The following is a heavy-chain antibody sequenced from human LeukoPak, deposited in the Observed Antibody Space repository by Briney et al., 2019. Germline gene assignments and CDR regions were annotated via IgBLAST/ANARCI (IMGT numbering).Heavy chain of an antibody. CDR2: IYCSGST. Sequence: PSETLSLTCTVSGGSISSGGYYWSWIRQHPGKGLEWIGYIYCSGSTYYNPSLKSRVTISVDTSKNQFSLKLSSVTAADTAVYYCARVDDSSGYLDYWGQGTLVTVSS. D-gene: IGHD3-22*01. J-gene: IGHJ4*02. CDR1: GGSISSGGYY. V-gene: IGHV4-31*03. CDR3: ARVDDSSGYLDY.